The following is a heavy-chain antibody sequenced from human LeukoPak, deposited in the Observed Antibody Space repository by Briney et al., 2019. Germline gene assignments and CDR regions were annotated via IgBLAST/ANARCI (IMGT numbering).Heavy chain of an antibody. V-gene: IGHV1-8*01. Sequence: ASVKVSCKASGYTFTSYDINWVRQATGQGLEWMGWMNPNSGNTGYAQKFQGRVTMTRNISISTAYMELSSLRSEDTAVYYCARGGSYYDSSGYYYLYWGQGTLVTVSS. CDR3: ARGGSYYDSSGYYYLY. D-gene: IGHD3-22*01. J-gene: IGHJ4*02. CDR1: GYTFTSYD. CDR2: MNPNSGNT.